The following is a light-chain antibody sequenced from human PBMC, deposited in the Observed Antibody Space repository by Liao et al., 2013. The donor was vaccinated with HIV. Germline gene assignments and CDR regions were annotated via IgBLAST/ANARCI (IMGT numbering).Light chain of an antibody. CDR1: KLGDKY. J-gene: IGLJ3*02. V-gene: IGLV3-1*01. Sequence: SYELTQPPSVSVSPGQTASITCSGDKLGDKYACWYQQKPGQSPVLVIYQDNKRPSGIPERFSGSNSGNTATLTISGTQAMDEADYYCQVWDSSSDHQVFGGGTKLTVL. CDR2: QDN. CDR3: QVWDSSSDHQV.